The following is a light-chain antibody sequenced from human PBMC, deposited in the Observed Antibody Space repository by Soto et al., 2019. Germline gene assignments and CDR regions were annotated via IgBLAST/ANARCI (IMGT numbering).Light chain of an antibody. V-gene: IGLV2-14*01. CDR2: EVS. Sequence: QSVLTQPASVSGSPGQSITISCTGTSSDVGSYNYVSWYQLHPGKAPKLMIYEVSNRPSGVSNRFSGSKSGDTASLTISGLQADDEADYYCSSYTTRTTLYVFGTGTKVTVL. CDR1: SSDVGSYNY. CDR3: SSYTTRTTLYV. J-gene: IGLJ1*01.